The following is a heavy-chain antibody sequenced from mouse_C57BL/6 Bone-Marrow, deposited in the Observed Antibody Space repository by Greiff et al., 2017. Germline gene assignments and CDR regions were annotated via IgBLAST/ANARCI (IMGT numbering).Heavy chain of an antibody. Sequence: EVKRVESGAELVRPGASVKLSCTASGFNIKDDYMHWVKQRPEQGLEWIGWIDPENGDTEYASKFQGKATITADTSSNTAYLLLSSLTSEDTAVYYCTTGGSPFAYWGQGTLVTVSA. J-gene: IGHJ3*01. CDR3: TTGGSPFAY. D-gene: IGHD1-1*01. CDR2: IDPENGDT. V-gene: IGHV14-4*01. CDR1: GFNIKDDY.